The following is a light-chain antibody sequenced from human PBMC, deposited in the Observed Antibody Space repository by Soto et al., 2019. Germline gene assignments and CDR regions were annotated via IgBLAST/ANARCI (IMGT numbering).Light chain of an antibody. V-gene: IGKV3-11*01. Sequence: EIVLTQSPATLSLSPGERATLSCRASQSVGSSLAWYQQKPGQPPRLLIYDASNRATGIPARFSVSGSGTDFTLTTTTLEPEDFAVYYCQQRSNWPPWTFGPGTKV. CDR3: QQRSNWPPWT. J-gene: IGKJ3*01. CDR1: QSVGSS. CDR2: DAS.